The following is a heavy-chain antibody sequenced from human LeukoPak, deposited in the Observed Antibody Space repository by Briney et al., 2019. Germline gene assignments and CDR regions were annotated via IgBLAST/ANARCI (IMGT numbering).Heavy chain of an antibody. J-gene: IGHJ3*01. CDR1: GFTFSNAW. V-gene: IGHV3-15*01. CDR2: IKSKTDGGTT. Sequence: GGSLRLSCAASGFTFSNAWMSWVRQAPGKGLEWVGRIKSKTDGGTTDYAAPVKGRFTILRDDSKNTLYLQMNSLKTEDTAVYYCTTGFRWELLSSLWGQGTMVTVSS. CDR3: TTGFRWELLSSL. D-gene: IGHD1-26*01.